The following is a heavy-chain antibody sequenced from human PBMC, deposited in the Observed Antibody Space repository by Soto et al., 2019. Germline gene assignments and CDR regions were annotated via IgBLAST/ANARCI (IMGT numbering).Heavy chain of an antibody. V-gene: IGHV3-23*01. CDR3: AKAPRYSSSSGYFDY. CDR2: ISGSGGST. D-gene: IGHD6-6*01. J-gene: IGHJ4*02. Sequence: EVQLLESGGGLVQPGGSLRLSCAASGFTFSSYAMSWVRQAPGKGLEWVSAISGSGGSTYYADSVKGRFTISRDNSKKTLYLQMNSLSAEDTAVYYGAKAPRYSSSSGYFDYWGQGTMVTVSS. CDR1: GFTFSSYA.